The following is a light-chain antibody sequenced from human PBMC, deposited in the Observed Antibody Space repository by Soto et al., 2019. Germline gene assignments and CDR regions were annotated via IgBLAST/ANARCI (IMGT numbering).Light chain of an antibody. CDR2: GAS. CDR3: QQYGSSYT. CDR1: QSVSSSY. V-gene: IGKV3-20*01. J-gene: IGKJ2*01. Sequence: EIVLTQSPGTLSLSPGERATLSCRASQSVSSSYLAWYQQKPGQAPRLLSYGASSRATGIPDRFSGSGSGRDFTLTISRLEPEDFAVYYCQQYGSSYTFGQGTKLEIK.